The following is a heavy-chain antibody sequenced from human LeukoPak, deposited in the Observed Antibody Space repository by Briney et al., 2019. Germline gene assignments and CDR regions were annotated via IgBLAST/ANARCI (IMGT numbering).Heavy chain of an antibody. D-gene: IGHD5-18*01. Sequence: SVKVSCEASGYTFTNYGISWVRQAPGQGLEWMGGIIPIFGTANYAQKFQGRVTITADESTSTAYMELSSLRSEDTAVYYCAGGRGYSYGPKEPWGQGTLVTVSS. CDR1: GYTFTNYG. V-gene: IGHV1-69*13. CDR2: IIPIFGTA. CDR3: AGGRGYSYGPKEP. J-gene: IGHJ5*02.